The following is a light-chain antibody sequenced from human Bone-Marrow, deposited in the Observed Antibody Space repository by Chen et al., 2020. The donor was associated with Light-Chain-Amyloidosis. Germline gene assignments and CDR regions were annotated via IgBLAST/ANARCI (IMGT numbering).Light chain of an antibody. CDR1: DLPTKY. CDR3: QSADSSGTYEVI. J-gene: IGLJ2*01. Sequence: SYELTQPTSVSVSPGQTARLTCSGDDLPTKYAYWYQQKPGQAPVLVIHRQTERPSGISERFSGSSSETTATLTISGVQAEDEADYHCQSADSSGTYEVIVGGGTKLTVL. V-gene: IGLV3-25*03. CDR2: RQT.